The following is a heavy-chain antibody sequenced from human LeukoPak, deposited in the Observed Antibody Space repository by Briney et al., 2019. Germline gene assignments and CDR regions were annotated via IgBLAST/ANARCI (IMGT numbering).Heavy chain of an antibody. V-gene: IGHV4-59*01. CDR2: IYYSGST. CDR1: GGSISSYY. J-gene: IGHJ4*02. Sequence: SETLSHTCTVSGGSISSYYWSWIRQPPGKGLEWIGYIYYSGSTNYNPSLKSRVTISVDTSKNQFSLKLSSVTAADTAVYYCAREDMVQGDFDYWGQGTLVTVSS. D-gene: IGHD3-10*01. CDR3: AREDMVQGDFDY.